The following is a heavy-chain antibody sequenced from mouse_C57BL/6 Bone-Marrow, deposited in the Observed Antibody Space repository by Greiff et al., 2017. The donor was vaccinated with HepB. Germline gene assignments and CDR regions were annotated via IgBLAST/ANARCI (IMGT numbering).Heavy chain of an antibody. Sequence: VQLQQSGAELMKPGASVKLSCKATGYTFTGYWIEWVKQRPGHGLEWIGEILPGSGSTNYNEKFKGKATFTADTSSNTAYTQLSSLTTEDSAIYYCARRRARHYYGSSYWYFDVWGTGTTVTVSS. CDR1: GYTFTGYW. D-gene: IGHD1-1*01. J-gene: IGHJ1*03. V-gene: IGHV1-9*01. CDR3: ARRRARHYYGSSYWYFDV. CDR2: ILPGSGST.